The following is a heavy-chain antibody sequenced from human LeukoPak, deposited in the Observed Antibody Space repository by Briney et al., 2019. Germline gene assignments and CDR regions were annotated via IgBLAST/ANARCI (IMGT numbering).Heavy chain of an antibody. V-gene: IGHV1-2*02. D-gene: IGHD2-2*02. CDR3: ARDGVVPAAIQGFDYYYMDV. CDR2: INPNSGGT. J-gene: IGHJ6*03. Sequence: GASVKVSCKASGYTFTGYYMLWVRQAPGQGLEWMGWINPNSGGTNYAQKFQGRVTMTRDTSISTAYMELSRLRSDDTAVYYCARDGVVPAAIQGFDYYYMDVWGKGTTVTVSS. CDR1: GYTFTGYY.